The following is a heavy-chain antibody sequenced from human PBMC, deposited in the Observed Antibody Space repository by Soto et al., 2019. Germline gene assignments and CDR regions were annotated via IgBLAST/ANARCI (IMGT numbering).Heavy chain of an antibody. Sequence: RGESLKISCKGSGYSFTSYWIGWVRQMPGKGLEWMGIIYPGDSDTRYSPSFQGQVTISADKSISTACLQWSSLKASDTAMYYCARLEDIVVVPAASPFDYWGQGTLVTVSS. J-gene: IGHJ4*02. D-gene: IGHD2-2*01. CDR1: GYSFTSYW. V-gene: IGHV5-51*01. CDR2: IYPGDSDT. CDR3: ARLEDIVVVPAASPFDY.